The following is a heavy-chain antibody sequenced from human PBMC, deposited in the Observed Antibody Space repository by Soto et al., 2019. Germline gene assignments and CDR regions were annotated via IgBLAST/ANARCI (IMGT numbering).Heavy chain of an antibody. V-gene: IGHV4-59*08. J-gene: IGHJ4*02. Sequence: SETLSLTCTVSGGSISSYYWSWIRQPPGKGLEWIGYIYYSGSTNYNPSLKSRVTISVDTSKNQFSLKLSSVTAADTAVYYCARHVSLSSGYYDYFDYWGQGTLVTVS. D-gene: IGHD3-22*01. CDR2: IYYSGST. CDR1: GGSISSYY. CDR3: ARHVSLSSGYYDYFDY.